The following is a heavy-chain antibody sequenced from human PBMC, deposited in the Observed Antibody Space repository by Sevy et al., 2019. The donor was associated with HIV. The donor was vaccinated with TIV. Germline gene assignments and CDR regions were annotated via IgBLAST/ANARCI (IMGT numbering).Heavy chain of an antibody. D-gene: IGHD3-22*01. CDR3: AKDISHYYYDTSDSAWGVVDI. J-gene: IGHJ3*02. Sequence: GGSLRLSCTASGFTFDDYAMHWVRQVPGKGLEWVSGISWNSLSIAYADSVKGRFTMSRDNGKKSLYLQMDSLRTEDTALYYCAKDISHYYYDTSDSAWGVVDIWGQGTMVTVSS. CDR1: GFTFDDYA. V-gene: IGHV3-9*01. CDR2: ISWNSLSI.